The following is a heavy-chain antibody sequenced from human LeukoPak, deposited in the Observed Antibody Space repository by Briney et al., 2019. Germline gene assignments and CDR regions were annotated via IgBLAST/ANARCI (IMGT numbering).Heavy chain of an antibody. CDR3: ARDLPFDP. J-gene: IGHJ5*02. V-gene: IGHV3-7*03. CDR1: GFIFNKYW. Sequence: PGGSLRLSCAASGFIFNKYWMTWVRQAPGEAPVWVANIKRNGGEIRYLDSVKGRFTISRDDAKNSLYLQMNSLRVEDTARYFCARDLPFDPWGQGTLVTVSS. CDR2: IKRNGGEI.